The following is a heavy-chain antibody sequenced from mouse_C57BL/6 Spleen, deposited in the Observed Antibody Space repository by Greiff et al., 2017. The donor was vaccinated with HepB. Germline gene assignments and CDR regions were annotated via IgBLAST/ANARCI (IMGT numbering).Heavy chain of an antibody. Sequence: EVQRVESGGGLVKPGGSLKLSCAASGFTFSSYAMSWVRQTPEKRLEWVATISDGGSYTYYPDNVKGRFTISRDNAKNNLYLQMSHLKSEDTAMYYCARKGSKGAMDYWGQGTSVTVSS. D-gene: IGHD2-5*01. CDR3: ARKGSKGAMDY. V-gene: IGHV5-4*01. CDR2: ISDGGSYT. J-gene: IGHJ4*01. CDR1: GFTFSSYA.